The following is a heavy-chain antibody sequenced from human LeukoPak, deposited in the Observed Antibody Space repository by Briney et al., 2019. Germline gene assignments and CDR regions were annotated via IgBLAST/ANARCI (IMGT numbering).Heavy chain of an antibody. D-gene: IGHD3-10*01. CDR2: ISYDGSNK. CDR1: GFTFSNYG. Sequence: GRSLRLSCAASGFTFSNYGMHWVRQAPGKGLEWVAFISYDGSNKYYADSVKGRFTISRDNSKNTLYLQMNSLRAEDTAVYYCAKDRLGSDAFDIWGQGTMVTVSS. J-gene: IGHJ3*02. V-gene: IGHV3-30*18. CDR3: AKDRLGSDAFDI.